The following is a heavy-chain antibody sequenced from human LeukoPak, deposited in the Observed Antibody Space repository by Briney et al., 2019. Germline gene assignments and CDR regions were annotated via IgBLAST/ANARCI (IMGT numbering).Heavy chain of an antibody. CDR3: ARVTGYMIEDYFDY. CDR1: GGSISSYC. D-gene: IGHD3-22*01. J-gene: IGHJ4*02. Sequence: SETLSLTCTVSGGSISSYCWSWIRQPAGKGLESIGHISTSGSTNYNPSLKSRVTMSVDTFKNQFSLKLSSVTAADTAVYYCARVTGYMIEDYFDYWGQGTLVTVSS. CDR2: ISTSGST. V-gene: IGHV4-4*07.